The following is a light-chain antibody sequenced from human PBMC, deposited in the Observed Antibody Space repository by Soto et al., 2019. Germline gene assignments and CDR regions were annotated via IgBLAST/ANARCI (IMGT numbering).Light chain of an antibody. Sequence: QSALTKPASVSGPPGHPITISCTGTSSDVGSYNLVSWYQQHPGKAPKLMIYEGSKRPSGVSNRFSGSKSGNTASLTISGLQAEDEADYYCCSYAGSSTFVVFGGGTKVTVL. CDR2: EGS. CDR3: CSYAGSSTFVV. V-gene: IGLV2-23*03. J-gene: IGLJ2*01. CDR1: SSDVGSYNL.